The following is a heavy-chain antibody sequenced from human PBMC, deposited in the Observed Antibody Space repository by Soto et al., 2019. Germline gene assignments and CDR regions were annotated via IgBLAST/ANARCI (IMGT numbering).Heavy chain of an antibody. CDR1: GFTXSSYW. D-gene: IGHD6-25*01. CDR2: INSDGSST. J-gene: IGHJ3*02. Sequence: GGSLRLSCAASGFTXSSYWMHWVRQAPGKGLVWVSRINSDGSSTSYADSVKGRFTISRDNAKNTLYLQMNSLRAEDTAVYYCAREGPPAAPSDAFDIWGQGTMVTVSS. CDR3: AREGPPAAPSDAFDI. V-gene: IGHV3-74*01.